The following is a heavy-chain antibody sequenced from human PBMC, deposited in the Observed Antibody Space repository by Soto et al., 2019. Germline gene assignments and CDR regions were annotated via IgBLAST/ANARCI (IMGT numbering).Heavy chain of an antibody. D-gene: IGHD3-22*01. Sequence: GGSLRLSCAASGFTFSSYGMHWVRQAPGKGLEWVAVISYDGSNKYYADSVKGRFTISRGNSKNTLYLQMNSLRAEDTAVYYCAKDKGLVVVAPYYFDYWGQGTLVTVSS. V-gene: IGHV3-30*18. CDR2: ISYDGSNK. J-gene: IGHJ4*02. CDR3: AKDKGLVVVAPYYFDY. CDR1: GFTFSSYG.